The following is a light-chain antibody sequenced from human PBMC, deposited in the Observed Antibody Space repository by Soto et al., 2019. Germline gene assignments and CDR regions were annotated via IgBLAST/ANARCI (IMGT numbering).Light chain of an antibody. CDR2: DVS. V-gene: IGLV2-14*01. CDR3: SSYKSNRDVL. J-gene: IGLJ2*01. CDR1: SSDVGRYNY. Sequence: QSALTQPASVSGSPGQSITISCTGTSSDVGRYNYVSWYRQHPGKAPKLMIYDVSNRPSGVSNRFSGSKSGNTASLTISGLQAEDEADYFCSSYKSNRDVLFGGGTQLTV.